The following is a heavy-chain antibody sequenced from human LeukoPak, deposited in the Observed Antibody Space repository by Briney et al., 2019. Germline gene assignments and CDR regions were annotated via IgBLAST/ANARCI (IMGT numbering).Heavy chain of an antibody. V-gene: IGHV4-4*02. CDR3: ARKGLSPPPGPQPDTRRTAFDS. CDR1: GGSIVSEIW. D-gene: IGHD1-1*01. J-gene: IGHJ3*01. CDR2: IYHSGSS. Sequence: SETLSLTCVVSGGSIVSEIWWSWVRQLPGKGLQWVVEIYHSGSSNYNPSLKSRVTISVDKSKNQFSLMLTSVTAADTAVYYCARKGLSPPPGPQPDTRRTAFDSWGQGTMVTVSS.